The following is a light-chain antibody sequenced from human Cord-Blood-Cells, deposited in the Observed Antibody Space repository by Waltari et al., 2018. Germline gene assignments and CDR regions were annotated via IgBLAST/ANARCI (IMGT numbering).Light chain of an antibody. CDR3: QQSYSTPYS. Sequence: DIQMTQSPSHLSASVGDRVTITCRASQSISSYLNWYQQKPGKAPELLIYAASSLQSGVPSRFRGSGSGTDFTPTISILQPEDCATYCCQQSYSTPYSVGQGTKLEIK. V-gene: IGKV1-39*01. CDR1: QSISSY. J-gene: IGKJ2*03. CDR2: AAS.